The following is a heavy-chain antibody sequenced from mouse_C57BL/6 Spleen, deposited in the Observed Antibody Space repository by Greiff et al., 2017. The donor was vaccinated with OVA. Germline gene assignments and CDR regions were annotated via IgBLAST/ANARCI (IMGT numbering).Heavy chain of an antibody. J-gene: IGHJ3*01. D-gene: IGHD1-1*01. V-gene: IGHV1-39*01. CDR2: INPNYGTT. Sequence: EVQLQQSGPELVKPGASVKISCKASGYSFTAYNMNWVKQSNGKSLEWIGVINPNYGTTSYNQKFKGQATLTVDQSSSTAYMQLNSRTSEDSAGYYCARGGDYGSSSAWFADWGQGTLVTVSA. CDR1: GYSFTAYN. CDR3: ARGGDYGSSSAWFAD.